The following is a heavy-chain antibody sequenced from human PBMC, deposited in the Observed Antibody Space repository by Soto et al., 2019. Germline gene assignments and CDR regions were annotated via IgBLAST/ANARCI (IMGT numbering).Heavy chain of an antibody. D-gene: IGHD6-6*01. CDR3: ARSDSSSSGRGFDS. V-gene: IGHV4-4*07. Sequence: ETLSLTCPVSGGSISNYYWSWFRQPAGKRLEWIGRFYTNGGTNYNPSLKSRVTMSVDTSNNQFSLKLSSVTAADTAMYYCARSDSSSSGRGFDSWGQGTLVTVSS. CDR1: GGSISNYY. J-gene: IGHJ4*02. CDR2: FYTNGGT.